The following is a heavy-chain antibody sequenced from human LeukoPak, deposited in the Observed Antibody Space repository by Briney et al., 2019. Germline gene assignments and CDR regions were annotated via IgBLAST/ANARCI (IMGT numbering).Heavy chain of an antibody. D-gene: IGHD1-26*01. V-gene: IGHV1-69*13. CDR2: IIPIFGTA. J-gene: IGHJ4*02. Sequence: GASVKVSCKASGGTFSSYAISWVRQAPGQGLEWMGGIIPIFGTANYAQKFQGRVTITADESTSTAYMELSSLRSEDTAVYYCASPRYSGSYYDYWGQGTLVTVSS. CDR3: ASPRYSGSYYDY. CDR1: GGTFSSYA.